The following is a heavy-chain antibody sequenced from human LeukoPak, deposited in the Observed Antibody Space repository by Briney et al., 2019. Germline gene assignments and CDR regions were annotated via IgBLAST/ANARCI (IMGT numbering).Heavy chain of an antibody. CDR1: GGSISTSNYY. CDR2: IFYSGST. CDR3: ARDLLAGSGWYDY. Sequence: PSETLSLTCTVSGGSISTSNYYWGWIRQPPGKGLEWIGNIFYSGSTYYGPSLKSRLTISLDTSKNQFSLKLSSVTAADTAVYYCARDLLAGSGWYDYWGQGTLVTVSS. D-gene: IGHD6-19*01. J-gene: IGHJ4*02. V-gene: IGHV4-39*07.